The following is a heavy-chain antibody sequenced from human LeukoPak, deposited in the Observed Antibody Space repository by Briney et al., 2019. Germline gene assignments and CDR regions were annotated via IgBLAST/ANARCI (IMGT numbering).Heavy chain of an antibody. D-gene: IGHD3-10*01. CDR2: IKQDGSES. V-gene: IGHV3-7*01. CDR3: ATALYGSGSYRLTPGYYYYGMDV. Sequence: GGSLRLSCAASGFTFSSHWMDWVRQAPGKGLEWVANIKQDGSESYYLDSVKGRFTISRDNAKSSLYLQMNSLRAEDTVVYYCATALYGSGSYRLTPGYYYYGMDVWGQGTTVTVSS. CDR1: GFTFSSHW. J-gene: IGHJ6*02.